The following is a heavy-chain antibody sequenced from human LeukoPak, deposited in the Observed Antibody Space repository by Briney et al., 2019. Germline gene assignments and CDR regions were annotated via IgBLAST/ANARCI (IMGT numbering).Heavy chain of an antibody. J-gene: IGHJ3*02. CDR2: IYCSGST. Sequence: KSSETLSLTCTVSGCSITGYHWSWIRQPPGKGLEWIGYIYCSGSTEYKPSLKSRATISADTSKNQFSLKLTSVTAADTAIYYCARRNDFDIWGQGTMVSVSS. CDR1: GCSITGYH. CDR3: ARRNDFDI. V-gene: IGHV4-59*08.